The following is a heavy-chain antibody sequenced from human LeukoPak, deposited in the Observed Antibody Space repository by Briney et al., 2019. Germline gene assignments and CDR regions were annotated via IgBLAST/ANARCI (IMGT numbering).Heavy chain of an antibody. V-gene: IGHV1-2*02. J-gene: IGHJ4*02. Sequence: GASVKVSCKASGYTFTGYCMHWVRQAPGQGLEWMGWINPNSGGTNYAQKFQGRVTMTRDTSISTVYMELSRLRSDDTAVYYCARGDRSGYYYPIDYWGQGTLVTVSS. D-gene: IGHD3-22*01. CDR2: INPNSGGT. CDR3: ARGDRSGYYYPIDY. CDR1: GYTFTGYC.